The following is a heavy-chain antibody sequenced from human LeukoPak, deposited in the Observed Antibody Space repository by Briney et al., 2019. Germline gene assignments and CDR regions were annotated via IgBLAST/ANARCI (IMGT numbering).Heavy chain of an antibody. J-gene: IGHJ5*02. CDR2: ISGSGGST. D-gene: IGHD6-19*01. CDR1: GFTFSSYA. Sequence: GGSLRLSCAASGFTFSSYAMSWVRQAPGKGLEWVSAISGSGGSTYYADSVKGRFTISGDNSKNTLYLQMNSLRAEDTAVYYCAKGQGSGWAYNWFDPWGQGTLVTVSS. V-gene: IGHV3-23*01. CDR3: AKGQGSGWAYNWFDP.